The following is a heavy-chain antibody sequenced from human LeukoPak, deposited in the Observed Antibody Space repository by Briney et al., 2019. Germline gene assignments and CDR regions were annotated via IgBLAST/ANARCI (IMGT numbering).Heavy chain of an antibody. V-gene: IGHV3-7*01. CDR3: ARAYDYYDSSGYPDH. Sequence: GGSLRLSCAASGFTFSSYWMSWVRQAPGKGLEWVANIKQDGSEKYYVDSVKGRFNISRDNAKNSLYLQMNSLRAEDTAVYYCARAYDYYDSSGYPDHWGQGTLVTVSS. J-gene: IGHJ4*02. CDR1: GFTFSSYW. CDR2: IKQDGSEK. D-gene: IGHD3-22*01.